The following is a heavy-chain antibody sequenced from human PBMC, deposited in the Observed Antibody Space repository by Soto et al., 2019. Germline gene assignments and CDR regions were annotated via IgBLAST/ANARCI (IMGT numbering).Heavy chain of an antibody. J-gene: IGHJ6*03. D-gene: IGHD3-3*01. CDR1: GYTFTSYG. CDR2: IRAYNGNT. CDR3: ARVMAYDFQVLGYYMDV. Sequence: QVQLVQSGAEVKKPGASVKVSCKASGYTFTSYGISWVRQAPGQGLEWMGWIRAYNGNTNYAQKLQGRVTMTTDTSTRTGYMALRSLRSDDTAVYYGARVMAYDFQVLGYYMDVWGKGTTVTVSS. V-gene: IGHV1-18*01.